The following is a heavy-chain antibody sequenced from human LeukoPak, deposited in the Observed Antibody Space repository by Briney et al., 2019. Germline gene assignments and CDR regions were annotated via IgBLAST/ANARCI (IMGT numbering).Heavy chain of an antibody. D-gene: IGHD6-13*01. CDR1: GFSFSSTL. CDR3: TRSRPGTEAGQPNFDY. Sequence: GGPLRLSCAASGFSFSSTLLTWVRQAPGKGLEWLANIKEDGSVKNYVDSVKGRFTISRDNARNSLYLQMNSLRAEDTAVYYCTRSRPGTEAGQPNFDYWGQGTLVTVSS. V-gene: IGHV3-7*01. J-gene: IGHJ4*02. CDR2: IKEDGSVK.